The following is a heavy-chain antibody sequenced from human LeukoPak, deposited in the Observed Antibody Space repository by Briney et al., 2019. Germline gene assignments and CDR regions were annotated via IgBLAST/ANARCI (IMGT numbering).Heavy chain of an antibody. J-gene: IGHJ5*02. V-gene: IGHV1-8*01. Sequence: GASVKVSCKASGYTFTSYDINWVRQATGQGLEWMGWMNPNSGNTGYAQKFQGSVTMTRNTSISTAYMELSSLRSEDTAVYYCARGASLYGSGILGGFDPWGQGTLVTVSS. CDR1: GYTFTSYD. D-gene: IGHD3-10*01. CDR3: ARGASLYGSGILGGFDP. CDR2: MNPNSGNT.